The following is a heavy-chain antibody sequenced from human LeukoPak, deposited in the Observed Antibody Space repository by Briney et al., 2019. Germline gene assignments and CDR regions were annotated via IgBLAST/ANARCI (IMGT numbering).Heavy chain of an antibody. CDR1: GFTFSSYG. Sequence: PGGSLRLSCAASGFTFSSYGMHWVRQAPGKGLQWVAVIWFDGGNKYYADSVKGRFTISRDNSKNTLYLQMNSLRVEDTAVYYCARAGYGTGWYPGALDYWGQGTLVTVSS. J-gene: IGHJ4*02. D-gene: IGHD6-19*01. CDR2: IWFDGGNK. CDR3: ARAGYGTGWYPGALDY. V-gene: IGHV3-33*01.